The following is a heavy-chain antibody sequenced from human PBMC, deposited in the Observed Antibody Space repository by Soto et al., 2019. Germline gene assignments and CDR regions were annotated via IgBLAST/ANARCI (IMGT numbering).Heavy chain of an antibody. CDR2: IYKSGST. J-gene: IGHJ6*02. Sequence: PSETLSLTCPVSGGSISSGDYYWIWIRQSPGKGLDWVGYIYKSGSTNYNPSLKSRVTISVDTSRNQFSLKLTSVTAADTAVYYCARERHSGTWDHYYGMDVWGQGTTVTVSS. V-gene: IGHV4-61*08. D-gene: IGHD1-26*01. CDR1: GGSISSGDYY. CDR3: ARERHSGTWDHYYGMDV.